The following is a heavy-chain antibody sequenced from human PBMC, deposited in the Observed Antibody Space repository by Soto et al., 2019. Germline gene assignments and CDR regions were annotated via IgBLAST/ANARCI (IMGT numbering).Heavy chain of an antibody. D-gene: IGHD2-2*03. J-gene: IGHJ5*02. V-gene: IGHV1-3*01. Sequence: GASVKVSCKASGYTFTSYARHWVRQAPGQRLEWMGWINAGNGNTKYSQKFQGRVTISRDTSASTAYMELSSLRSEDTAVYYCASVMDIVVVPAPTWGQGTLVTVSS. CDR1: GYTFTSYA. CDR3: ASVMDIVVVPAPT. CDR2: INAGNGNT.